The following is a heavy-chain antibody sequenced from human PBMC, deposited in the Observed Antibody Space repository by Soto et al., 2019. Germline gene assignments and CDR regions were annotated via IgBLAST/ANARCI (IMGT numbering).Heavy chain of an antibody. Sequence: ASVKVSCKASGYTFTSYYMHWVRQAPGQGLEWMGIINPSGGSTSYAQEFQGRVTMTRDTSTSTVYMELSSLRSEDTAVYYCARSPGGYCISTSCPPFYYYYYGMDVWG. V-gene: IGHV1-46*01. CDR3: ARSPGGYCISTSCPPFYYYYYGMDV. CDR2: INPSGGST. D-gene: IGHD2-2*01. J-gene: IGHJ6*02. CDR1: GYTFTSYY.